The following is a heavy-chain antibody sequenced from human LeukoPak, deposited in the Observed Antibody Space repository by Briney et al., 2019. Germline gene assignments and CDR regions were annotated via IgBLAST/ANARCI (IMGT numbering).Heavy chain of an antibody. CDR1: GCTLSSYS. CDR2: ISSSSSTI. J-gene: IGHJ4*02. D-gene: IGHD6-13*01. Sequence: GGFLRLSCAASGCTLSSYSENWVRKAPGKGLERVSYISSSSSTIYYADSVKGRFTISRDNAKNSLYLQMNSLRDEDTAVYYCARALTPYSSSWSGDYWGQGTLVTVSS. CDR3: ARALTPYSSSWSGDY. V-gene: IGHV3-48*02.